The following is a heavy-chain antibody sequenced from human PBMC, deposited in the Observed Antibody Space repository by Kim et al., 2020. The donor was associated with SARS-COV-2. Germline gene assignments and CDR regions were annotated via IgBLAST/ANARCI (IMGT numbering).Heavy chain of an antibody. J-gene: IGHJ4*02. CDR3: ARGSVSGRQLDY. CDR1: GGSISGYF. D-gene: IGHD6-6*01. CDR2: IYYTGDT. V-gene: IGHV4-4*07. Sequence: SETLSLTCTVSGGSISGYFWNWIRQPAGKGLEYIGRIYYTGDTASNPSLRSRVTMSVDTSKNLFSLKLTSVTAADAAVYYCARGSVSGRQLDYWGQGTPVPVSS.